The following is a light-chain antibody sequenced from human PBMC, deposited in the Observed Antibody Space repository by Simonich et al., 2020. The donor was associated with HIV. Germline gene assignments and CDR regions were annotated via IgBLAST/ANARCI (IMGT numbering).Light chain of an antibody. V-gene: IGKV3-11*01. CDR1: QRVSSY. CDR2: DAS. Sequence: EIVLTQSPATLSLSPGERATLSCRASQRVSSYLAWYQQKPGQAPRLLIYDASNRATGIPARFSGSGSVTDFTLTISSLEPEDFAVYYCQQRSNWPWTFGQGTKVEIK. J-gene: IGKJ1*01. CDR3: QQRSNWPWT.